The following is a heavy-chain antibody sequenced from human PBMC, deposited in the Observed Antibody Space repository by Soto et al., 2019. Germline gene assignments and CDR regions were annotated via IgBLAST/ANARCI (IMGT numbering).Heavy chain of an antibody. CDR2: ISSSSSTI. V-gene: IGHV3-48*01. CDR1: GFTFSSYS. D-gene: IGHD3-10*01. Sequence: GGSLRLSCAASGFTFSSYSMNWVRQAPGKGLEWVSYISSSSSTIYYADSVKGRFTISRDNAKNSLYLQMNSLRAEDTAVYYCARDANIKGGIWFGESHIFDYWGQGTLVTVSS. CDR3: ARDANIKGGIWFGESHIFDY. J-gene: IGHJ4*02.